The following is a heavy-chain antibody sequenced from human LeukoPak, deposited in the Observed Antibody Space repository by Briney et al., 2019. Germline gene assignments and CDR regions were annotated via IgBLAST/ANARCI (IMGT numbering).Heavy chain of an antibody. D-gene: IGHD2-15*01. CDR2: ISYSGST. CDR1: GGSINNYY. V-gene: IGHV4-59*01. CDR3: ARGHDGVVGWFAP. J-gene: IGHJ5*02. Sequence: PSETPSLTCSVSGGSINNYYWIWIRQPPGKGLEWIGHISYSGSTNYNPSLKSRVTISVDTSKNQFSLRVTSVTAADTAVYYCARGHDGVVGWFAPWGRGTLVTVSS.